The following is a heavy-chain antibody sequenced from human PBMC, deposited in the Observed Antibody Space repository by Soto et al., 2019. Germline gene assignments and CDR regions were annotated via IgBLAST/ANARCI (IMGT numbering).Heavy chain of an antibody. D-gene: IGHD6-19*01. CDR2: ISAYNGNT. CDR1: GYTFTSYG. CDR3: ARDSSKGPRYSSGWYGDFDY. Sequence: ASVKVSCKASGYTFTSYGISWVRQAPGQGLEWMGWISAYNGNTNYAQKLQGRVTMTTDTSTSTAYMELRSLRSDDTAVYYCARDSSKGPRYSSGWYGDFDYWGQGTLVTVSS. J-gene: IGHJ4*02. V-gene: IGHV1-18*01.